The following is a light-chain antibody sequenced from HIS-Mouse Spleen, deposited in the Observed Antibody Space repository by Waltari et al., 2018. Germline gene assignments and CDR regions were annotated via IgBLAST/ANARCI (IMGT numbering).Light chain of an antibody. J-gene: IGLJ2*01. CDR2: EVS. CDR1: SSDVGGYNY. Sequence: QSALTQPPSASGSPGQSVTISCTGTSSDVGGYNYVSWYPQQPGKAPKRMFYEVSKRPSGVPDRFSGSKSGNTASLTVSGLQAEDEADYYCSSYAGSNNLVFGGGTKLTVL. CDR3: SSYAGSNNLV. V-gene: IGLV2-8*01.